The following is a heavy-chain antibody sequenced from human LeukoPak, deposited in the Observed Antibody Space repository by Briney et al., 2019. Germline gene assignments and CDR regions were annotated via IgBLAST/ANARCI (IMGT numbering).Heavy chain of an antibody. CDR1: GFTFSDYY. J-gene: IGHJ3*02. D-gene: IGHD4-11*01. V-gene: IGHV3-11*05. CDR3: ARDLNYSNHGAFDI. Sequence: GGSLRLSCAASGFTFSDYYMSWIRQAPGKGLEWVSSISSTSIYIYYADSVKGRFTISRDNAKNSLYLQMNSLRAEDTALYHCARDLNYSNHGAFDIWGQGTMVTVSS. CDR2: ISSTSIYI.